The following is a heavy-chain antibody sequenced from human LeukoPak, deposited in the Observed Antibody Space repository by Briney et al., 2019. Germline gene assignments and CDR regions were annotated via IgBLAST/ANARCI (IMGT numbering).Heavy chain of an antibody. Sequence: ASVKVSCKASGYTFTSYYMHWVRQAPGQGLEWVGLITTSGGSTSYAQTVQGRVTMTRDMSTSTVYMELSSLRSEDTAVYYCARDFSSSGWSYSAYWGQATLVTVSP. CDR1: GYTFTSYY. V-gene: IGHV1-46*04. CDR2: ITTSGGST. CDR3: ARDFSSSGWSYSAY. D-gene: IGHD6-19*01. J-gene: IGHJ4*02.